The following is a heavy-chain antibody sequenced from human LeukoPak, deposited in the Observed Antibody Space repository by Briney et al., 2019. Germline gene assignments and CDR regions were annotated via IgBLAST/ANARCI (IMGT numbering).Heavy chain of an antibody. CDR2: ISGSGIVT. V-gene: IGHV3-23*01. D-gene: IGHD3-22*01. Sequence: PGGSLRLSCAISGFTFAKFAMSWVRQAPGKGLEWVSTISGSGIVTYYADSVKGRFTISRDNAKNSLYLQMNSLRAEDTAVYYCARVSDYYDSSDIDYWGQGTLITVSS. CDR1: GFTFAKFA. J-gene: IGHJ4*02. CDR3: ARVSDYYDSSDIDY.